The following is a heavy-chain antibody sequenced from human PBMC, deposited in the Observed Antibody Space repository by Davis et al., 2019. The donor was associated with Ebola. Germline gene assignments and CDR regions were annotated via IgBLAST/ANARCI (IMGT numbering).Heavy chain of an antibody. CDR2: IYHSGST. Sequence: MPGGSLRLSCAVSGGSISSSNWWSWVRQPPGKGLEWIGEIYHSGSTNYNPSLKSRVTISVDKSKNQFSLKLSSVTAADTAVYYCARDRVAAAGRWYYYYGMDVWGQGTTVTVSS. CDR1: GGSISSSNW. D-gene: IGHD6-13*01. CDR3: ARDRVAAAGRWYYYYGMDV. V-gene: IGHV4-4*02. J-gene: IGHJ6*02.